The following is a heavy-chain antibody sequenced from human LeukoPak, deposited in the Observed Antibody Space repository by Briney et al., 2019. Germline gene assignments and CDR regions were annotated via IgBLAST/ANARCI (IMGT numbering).Heavy chain of an antibody. CDR3: ARASTTGTNAAIWFDP. CDR1: GGSFSGYY. CDR2: INHSGST. D-gene: IGHD1-1*01. V-gene: IGHV4-34*01. J-gene: IGHJ5*02. Sequence: PSETLSLTCAVYGGSFSGYYWSWIRQPPGKGLEWIGEINHSGSTNYNPSLKSRVTISVDTSKNQFSLKLSSVTAADTAVYYCARASTTGTNAAIWFDPWGQGTLVTVSS.